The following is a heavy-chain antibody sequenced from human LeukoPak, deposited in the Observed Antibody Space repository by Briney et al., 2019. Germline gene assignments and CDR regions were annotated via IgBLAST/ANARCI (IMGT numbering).Heavy chain of an antibody. V-gene: IGHV3-20*03. CDR1: GFTFDDYG. CDR3: ARGGYSGYGEDY. J-gene: IGHJ4*02. D-gene: IGHD5-12*01. Sequence: GGSLRLSYAASGFTFDDYGMSWVRQAPGNGLEWVSGINWNGGSTGYADSVKGRFTISRDNDKNSLYLQMNSLRAEDTALYYCARGGYSGYGEDYWGQGTLVTVSS. CDR2: INWNGGST.